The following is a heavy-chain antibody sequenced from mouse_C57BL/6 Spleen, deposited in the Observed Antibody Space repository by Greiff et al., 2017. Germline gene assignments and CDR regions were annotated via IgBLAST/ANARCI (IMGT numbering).Heavy chain of an antibody. D-gene: IGHD2-4*01. CDR1: GYTFTSYW. CDR3: SYRDYDGVWFAY. Sequence: QVQLQQSGAELVKPGASVKLSCKASGYTFTSYWMHGVKQRPGQGLEWIGMIHPNSGSTNYNEKFKSKATLTVDKSSSTAYMQLSSLTSEDSAVYYCSYRDYDGVWFAYWGQGTLVTVS. CDR2: IHPNSGST. J-gene: IGHJ3*01. V-gene: IGHV1-64*01.